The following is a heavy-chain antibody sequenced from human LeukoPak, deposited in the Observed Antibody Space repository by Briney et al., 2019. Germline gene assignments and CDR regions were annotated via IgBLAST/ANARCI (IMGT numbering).Heavy chain of an antibody. CDR2: ISSSSSYI. J-gene: IGHJ4*02. D-gene: IGHD5-12*01. V-gene: IGHV3-21*04. CDR1: GFTFSSYS. Sequence: PGGSLRLSCAASGFTFSSYSMNWVRQAPGKGLEWVSSISSSSSYIYYADSVKGRFTISRDNAKNTLSLQMNSLRAEDTAVYYCAKGTGTVASERYWGQGTLVTVSS. CDR3: AKGTGTVASERY.